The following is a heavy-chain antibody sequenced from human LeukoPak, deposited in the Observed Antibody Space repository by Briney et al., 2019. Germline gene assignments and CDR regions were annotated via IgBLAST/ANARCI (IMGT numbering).Heavy chain of an antibody. Sequence: PGRSLRLSCAASGFTLDDYAMHWVRQAPGKGLEWVSGISWNSVNIGYADSVKGRFTISRDNAKNSLYLQMNSLRAEDMALYYCAKGTMIVVAVGHYFDYWGQGTLGTVSS. V-gene: IGHV3-9*03. CDR2: ISWNSVNI. J-gene: IGHJ4*02. CDR1: GFTLDDYA. D-gene: IGHD3-22*01. CDR3: AKGTMIVVAVGHYFDY.